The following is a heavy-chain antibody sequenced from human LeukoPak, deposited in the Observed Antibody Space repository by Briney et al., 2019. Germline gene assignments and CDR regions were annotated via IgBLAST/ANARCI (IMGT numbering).Heavy chain of an antibody. J-gene: IGHJ4*02. D-gene: IGHD2-21*02. CDR2: IRYDGSDK. CDR1: GFTFSSYG. V-gene: IGHV3-30*02. CDR3: ARAHRAGRIWRVVTAALFDY. Sequence: PGGSLRLSCAASGFTFSSYGMHWVRQAPGKGLEWVAFIRYDGSDKYYADSVKGRFTISRDNSKNTLYLQMNSLRAEDTAVYYCARAHRAGRIWRVVTAALFDYWGRGTLVTVSS.